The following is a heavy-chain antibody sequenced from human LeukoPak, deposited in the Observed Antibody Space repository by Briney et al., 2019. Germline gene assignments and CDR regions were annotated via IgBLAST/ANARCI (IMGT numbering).Heavy chain of an antibody. CDR2: INSDGSWT. CDR3: ARDRRDGYLYYFDY. D-gene: IGHD5-24*01. V-gene: IGHV3-74*01. J-gene: IGHJ4*02. Sequence: PGGSLRLSCVASGNYWMHWVRQAPGKGLVWVSHINSDGSWTSYADSVKGRFTISKDNAKNTVYLQMNSLRAEDTAVYCCARDRRDGYLYYFDYWGQGNLVTVSS. CDR1: GNYW.